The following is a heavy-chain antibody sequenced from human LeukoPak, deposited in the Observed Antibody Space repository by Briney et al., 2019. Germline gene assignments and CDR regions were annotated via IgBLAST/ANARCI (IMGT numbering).Heavy chain of an antibody. J-gene: IGHJ1*01. D-gene: IGHD2-15*01. CDR2: ITAYNGDT. Sequence: ASVKVSCKASGGTFSSYAISWVRQAPGQGLEWMGWITAYNGDTKYAQKFQGRLTMTTDTSTSTANMELKSLRSDDTAVYYCAKDQGWCSGGSCYPQHWGQGTLVTVSS. V-gene: IGHV1-18*01. CDR1: GGTFSSYA. CDR3: AKDQGWCSGGSCYPQH.